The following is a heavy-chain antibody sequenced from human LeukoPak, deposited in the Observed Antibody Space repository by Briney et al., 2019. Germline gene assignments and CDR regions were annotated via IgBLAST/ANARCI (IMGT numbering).Heavy chain of an antibody. D-gene: IGHD6-6*01. CDR1: GFTFSSYG. CDR3: ARGSIAVS. Sequence: GGSLRLSCAASGFTFSSYGMHWVRQAPGKGLEWVSVIYISGSTYYADSVKGRFTISRDNSKNTLYLQMNSLRAEDTAVYYCARGSIAVSWGQGTLVTVSS. V-gene: IGHV3-NL1*01. CDR2: IYISGST. J-gene: IGHJ4*02.